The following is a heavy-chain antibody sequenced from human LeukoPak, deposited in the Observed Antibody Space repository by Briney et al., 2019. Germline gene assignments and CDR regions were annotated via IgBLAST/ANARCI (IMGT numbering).Heavy chain of an antibody. V-gene: IGHV1-69*06. CDR2: IIPIFGTA. CDR1: GYTFTGYY. J-gene: IGHJ6*03. D-gene: IGHD3-3*01. Sequence: ASVKVSCRASGYTFTGYYMHWVRQAPGQGLEWMGGIIPIFGTANYAQKFQGRVTITADKSTSTAYMELSSLRSEDTAVYYCARDSLRFLEWLPPDYYYYYMDVWGKGTTVTVSS. CDR3: ARDSLRFLEWLPPDYYYYYMDV.